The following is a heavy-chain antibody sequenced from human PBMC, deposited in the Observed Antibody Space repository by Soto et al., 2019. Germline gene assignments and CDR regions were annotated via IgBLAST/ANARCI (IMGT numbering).Heavy chain of an antibody. D-gene: IGHD3-22*01. J-gene: IGHJ4*02. CDR2: IDPSDSYT. V-gene: IGHV5-10-1*01. CDR3: ARHRRYYYDSSGYLDY. CDR1: VYSFTSYW. Sequence: PGESLKISCKGSVYSFTSYWISWVRQMPGKGLEWMGRIDPSDSYTNYSPSFQGHVTISADKSISTAYLQWSSLKASDTAMYYCARHRRYYYDSSGYLDYWGQGTLVTVSS.